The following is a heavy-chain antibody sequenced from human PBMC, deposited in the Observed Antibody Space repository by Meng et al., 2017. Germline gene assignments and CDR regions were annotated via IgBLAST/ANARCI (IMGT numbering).Heavy chain of an antibody. J-gene: IGHJ4*02. Sequence: GESLKISCAASGFTFSSYAMHWVRQAPGKGLEWVAVISYDGSNKYYADSVKGRFTISRDNSKNTLYLQMNSLRAEDTAVYYCSRGGDIVVVLGWTDYWGQG. CDR3: SRGGDIVVVLGWTDY. V-gene: IGHV3-30*04. CDR2: ISYDGSNK. CDR1: GFTFSSYA. D-gene: IGHD2-2*01.